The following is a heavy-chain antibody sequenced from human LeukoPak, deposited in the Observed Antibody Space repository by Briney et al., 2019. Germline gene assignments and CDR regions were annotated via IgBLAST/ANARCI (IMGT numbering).Heavy chain of an antibody. CDR3: AKKEQPSYLDY. V-gene: IGHV3-23*01. CDR1: GFTFSSYT. Sequence: PGGSLRLSCAASGFTFSSYTMSWVRQAPGKGLEWVSTISSSGGSTYYADSVKGRFTISRDNSKNTLYLQMNSLRAEDTAVYYRAKKEQPSYLDYWGQGTLVTVSS. D-gene: IGHD6-13*01. J-gene: IGHJ4*02. CDR2: ISSSGGST.